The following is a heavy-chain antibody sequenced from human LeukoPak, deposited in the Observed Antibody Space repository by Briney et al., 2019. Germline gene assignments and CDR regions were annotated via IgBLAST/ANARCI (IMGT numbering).Heavy chain of an antibody. J-gene: IGHJ4*02. D-gene: IGHD3-16*01. Sequence: GGSLRLSCAASGFTFSDYWMHWVRQAPGKGLVWVSRINTDGGSTTYADSVKGRFTISRDNAKNTLYLQMNSLRAEDTAVYYCAIGNYALGWGQGTLVTISS. CDR3: AIGNYALG. V-gene: IGHV3-74*01. CDR2: INTDGGST. CDR1: GFTFSDYW.